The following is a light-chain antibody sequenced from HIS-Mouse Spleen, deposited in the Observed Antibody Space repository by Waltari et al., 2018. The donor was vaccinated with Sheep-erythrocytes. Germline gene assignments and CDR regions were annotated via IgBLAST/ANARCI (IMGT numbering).Light chain of an antibody. CDR1: SSDLVGYNH. CDR2: EVS. CDR3: SSYAGSNNWV. V-gene: IGLV2-8*01. Sequence: QSALTQPPSASGSPGQSVTISCTGTSSDLVGYNHFPWYQQHPGKAPKLMIYEVSKRPSGVPDRFSGSKSGNTASLTVSGLQAEDEADYYCSSYAGSNNWVFGGGTKLTVL. J-gene: IGLJ3*02.